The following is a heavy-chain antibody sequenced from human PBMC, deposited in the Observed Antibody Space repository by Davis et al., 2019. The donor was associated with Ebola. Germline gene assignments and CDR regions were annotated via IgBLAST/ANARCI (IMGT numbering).Heavy chain of an antibody. J-gene: IGHJ3*02. CDR3: AKTRSYDDFDI. Sequence: GESLKISCAASGFTFSSYAMSWVRQAPGKGLEWVSAISGSGGSTYYADSVKGRFTISRDNSKNTLYLQMNSLRAEDTAVYYCAKTRSYDDFDIWGQGTMVTVSS. CDR1: GFTFSSYA. D-gene: IGHD1-26*01. CDR2: ISGSGGST. V-gene: IGHV3-23*01.